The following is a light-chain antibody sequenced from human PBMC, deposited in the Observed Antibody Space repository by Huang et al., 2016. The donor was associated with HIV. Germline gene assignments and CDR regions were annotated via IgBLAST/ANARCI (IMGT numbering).Light chain of an antibody. CDR3: QQLHNYPLT. V-gene: IGKV1-9*01. Sequence: IQLTQSPSSLSVSVGDRVTITGRASQGISSYLAWYQQKSGKAPKLLIYAASTLQSGVPSRFSGSGSWTDFTLTISSLQPEDFATYYCQQLHNYPLTFGGGTKVEVK. CDR2: AAS. CDR1: QGISSY. J-gene: IGKJ4*01.